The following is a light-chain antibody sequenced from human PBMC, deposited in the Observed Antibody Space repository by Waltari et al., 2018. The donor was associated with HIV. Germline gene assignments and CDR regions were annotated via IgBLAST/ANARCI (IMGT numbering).Light chain of an antibody. J-gene: IGKJ2*03. V-gene: IGKV4-1*01. CDR1: LSVLYNSNNKNY. CDR2: WAS. Sequence: DIVMTQYPDPLAVSLGERVTNNCKSSLSVLYNSNNKNYLAWYQQKPRQPPKLLIYWASTRESGVPDRFSGSGSGTDFTLTISSLQAEDVAVYYCQQYYSTLYSFGQGTKLEIK. CDR3: QQYYSTLYS.